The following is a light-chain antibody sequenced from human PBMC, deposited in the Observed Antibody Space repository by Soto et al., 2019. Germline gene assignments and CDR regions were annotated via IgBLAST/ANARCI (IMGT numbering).Light chain of an antibody. V-gene: IGKV3-20*01. CDR1: QSVSNNY. Sequence: EIVLTQSPGTLSLSPGERATLSCRASQSVSNNYLAWFQQKPGQAPRLLIYGTSTRATGISHRFSGSGSGTDFTLTISRLEPEDFAVYYCQQYGSSLYTFGQGTKLEIK. J-gene: IGKJ2*01. CDR3: QQYGSSLYT. CDR2: GTS.